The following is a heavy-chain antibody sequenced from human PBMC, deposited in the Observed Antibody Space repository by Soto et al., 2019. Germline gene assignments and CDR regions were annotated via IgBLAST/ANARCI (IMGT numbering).Heavy chain of an antibody. J-gene: IGHJ6*02. CDR2: ISSDGNDK. Sequence: QVQLVESGGGVVQPGRSLRLSCVASGFTFSSYPIHWVRQAPGKGLEWVTTISSDGNDKYSSDSVNGRFTTSRDNSKHTVYLQMNNLRVEDTAVYYCAKEGVADKYYYYGMDVWGQGTTVNVSS. CDR1: GFTFSSYP. V-gene: IGHV3-30*04. D-gene: IGHD3-3*01. CDR3: AKEGVADKYYYYGMDV.